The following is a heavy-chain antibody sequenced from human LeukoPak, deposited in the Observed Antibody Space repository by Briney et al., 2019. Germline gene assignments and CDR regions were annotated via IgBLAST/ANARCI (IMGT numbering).Heavy chain of an antibody. D-gene: IGHD3-3*01. Sequence: LSLTCSVSGDSISRYYWNWIRQAPGKGPEWISFISRQGNTIYYAASVRGRFTISRDNAKNSLYLQMNSLRAEDTAVYYCARDLGDNYTPERLTPWGQGTLVTVSS. CDR2: ISRQGNTI. V-gene: IGHV3-11*01. CDR3: ARDLGDNYTPERLTP. CDR1: GDSISRYY. J-gene: IGHJ5*02.